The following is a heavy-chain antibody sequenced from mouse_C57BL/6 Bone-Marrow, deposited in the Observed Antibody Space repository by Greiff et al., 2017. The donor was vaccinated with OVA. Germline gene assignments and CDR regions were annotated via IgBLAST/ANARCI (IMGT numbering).Heavy chain of an antibody. J-gene: IGHJ4*01. CDR1: GYTFTDYY. D-gene: IGHD1-1*01. V-gene: IGHV1-76*01. CDR3: ARRYGSSSYAMDY. Sequence: QVQLLQSGAELVRPGASVKLSCKASGYTFTDYYINWVKQRPGQGLEWIARIYPGSGNTYYNEKFKGKATLTAEKSSSTAYMQLSSLTSEDSAVYFCARRYGSSSYAMDYWGQGTSVTGSS. CDR2: IYPGSGNT.